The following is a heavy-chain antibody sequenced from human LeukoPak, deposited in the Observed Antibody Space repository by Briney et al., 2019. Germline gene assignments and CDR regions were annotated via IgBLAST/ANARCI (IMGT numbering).Heavy chain of an antibody. V-gene: IGHV3-23*01. J-gene: IGHJ4*02. CDR1: GFTFNNYA. Sequence: GGSLRLSCAASGFTFNNYAMTWVRQAPGKGLEWVSSISGSGDTANYADSVKGRFTISRGNSKNTLYLQMNNLRAEDTAVYYCARDGDSGYYFDYWGQGTLVTVSS. D-gene: IGHD3-10*01. CDR3: ARDGDSGYYFDY. CDR2: ISGSGDTA.